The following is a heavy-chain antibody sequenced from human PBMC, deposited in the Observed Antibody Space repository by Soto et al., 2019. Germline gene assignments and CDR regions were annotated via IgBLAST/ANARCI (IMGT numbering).Heavy chain of an antibody. Sequence: ASVKVSCKASGGTFSSYAISWVRQAPGQGLEWMGGIIPIFGTANYAQKFQGRVTITADESTSTAYMELSSLRSEDTAVYYYAREAAAGLVYFDYWGQGTLVTVSS. CDR1: GGTFSSYA. V-gene: IGHV1-69*13. CDR2: IIPIFGTA. D-gene: IGHD6-13*01. CDR3: AREAAAGLVYFDY. J-gene: IGHJ4*02.